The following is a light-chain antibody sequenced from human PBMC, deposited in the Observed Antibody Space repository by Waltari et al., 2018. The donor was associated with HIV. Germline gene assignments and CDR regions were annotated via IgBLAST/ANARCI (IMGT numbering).Light chain of an antibody. CDR3: AAWDDSLSGPWV. V-gene: IGLV1-47*01. J-gene: IGLJ3*02. Sequence: QSVLTQPPSVSGTPGQRVSISCSGSSSNIGSNYVYWYQQLPGTAPKLLIYRNNQRPSGFPDRFSCAKSGTSASLAISGLRSEDEADYYCAAWDDSLSGPWVFGGGTKLTVL. CDR2: RNN. CDR1: SSNIGSNY.